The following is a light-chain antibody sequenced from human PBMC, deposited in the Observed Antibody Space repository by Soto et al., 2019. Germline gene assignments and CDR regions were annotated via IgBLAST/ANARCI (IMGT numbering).Light chain of an antibody. Sequence: EIVLTQSPATLSLSPGERATLSCRASQSVSSYLAWYQQKPGQAPRLLIYDASNRATGIPARFSGSGSGTAFSFTISSLEPEDFEVYYCQQRSNWSPTFGGGTKVEIK. CDR1: QSVSSY. J-gene: IGKJ4*01. CDR3: QQRSNWSPT. V-gene: IGKV3-11*01. CDR2: DAS.